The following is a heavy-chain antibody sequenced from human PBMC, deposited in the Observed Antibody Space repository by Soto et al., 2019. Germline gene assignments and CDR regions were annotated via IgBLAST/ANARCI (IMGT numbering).Heavy chain of an antibody. CDR1: GGSISSSSYY. J-gene: IGHJ3*02. Sequence: QLQLQESGPGLVKPSETLSLTCTVSGGSISSSSYYWGWIRQPPGKGLEWIGGIYYSGSTYYNPSLNSRVTISVDTSKNQFSLKLSSVTAADTAVYYCARPQKYCSGGSCYDPSGAFEIWGQGTMVTVSS. CDR3: ARPQKYCSGGSCYDPSGAFEI. D-gene: IGHD2-15*01. CDR2: IYYSGST. V-gene: IGHV4-39*01.